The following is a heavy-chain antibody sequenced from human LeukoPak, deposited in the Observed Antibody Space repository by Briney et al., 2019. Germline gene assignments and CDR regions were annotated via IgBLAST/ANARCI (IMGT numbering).Heavy chain of an antibody. J-gene: IGHJ4*02. V-gene: IGHV1-46*03. D-gene: IGHD1-14*01. Sequence: ASVKVSCKASGYTFANYYIHWVRQAPGQGLEWIGIIKPGGSITSYTQRLQYTQKFQDRVTMTWGTSTSTAYMDLSSLRSKDAAVYYCAREIPESYYFDYWGQGTLVTVSS. CDR3: AREIPESYYFDY. CDR1: GYTFANYY. CDR2: IKPGGSIT.